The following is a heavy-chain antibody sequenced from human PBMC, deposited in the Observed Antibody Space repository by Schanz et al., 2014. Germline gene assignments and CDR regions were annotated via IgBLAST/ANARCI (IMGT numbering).Heavy chain of an antibody. CDR2: INSVGSNT. J-gene: IGHJ3*02. D-gene: IGHD4-17*01. Sequence: EVQLVDSGGGLVKPGGSLRLSCTASGFTFSSHWMHWVRQDPGKGLVWVARINSVGSNTDYADSVTGRFTISRDNAKNTLYLQMNTLRAEDTAVYYCARKMKLGVYGGKGHDSLDIWGQGTMXTVSS. V-gene: IGHV3-74*02. CDR1: GFTFSSHW. CDR3: ARKMKLGVYGGKGHDSLDI.